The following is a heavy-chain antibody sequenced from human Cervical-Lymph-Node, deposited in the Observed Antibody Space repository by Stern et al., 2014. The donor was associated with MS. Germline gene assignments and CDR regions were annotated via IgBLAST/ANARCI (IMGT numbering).Heavy chain of an antibody. CDR1: GFTVSRDY. V-gene: IGHV3-53*01. J-gene: IGHJ4*02. CDR3: ARDTASPERSDW. D-gene: IGHD1-1*01. CDR2: STNVGST. Sequence: QLVESGGGVIQPGGSLRLSCTASGFTVSRDYMTCVRQAPGKGLEGVSLSTNVGSTFYTDSVKGRFTISRDDSNNTVYLHMTSLRAEDTAMYYCARDTASPERSDWWGQGTLVTVSS.